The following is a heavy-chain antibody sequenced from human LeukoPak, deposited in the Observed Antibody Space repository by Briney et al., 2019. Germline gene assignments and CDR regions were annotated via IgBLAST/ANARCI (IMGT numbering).Heavy chain of an antibody. J-gene: IGHJ5*02. CDR1: RYILSTYW. CDR2: IHPGDYTT. CDR3: ASRDYGSTWSDP. V-gene: IGHV5-51*01. Sequence: GESLQISCEGFRYILSTYWIGWGRPLPGRGVEWMGIIHPGDYTTQYSSSFQGQVTISVDKSTGTAYLQWSSLKASDTAMYYCASRDYGSTWSDPWGQRTLVTVSS. D-gene: IGHD4/OR15-4a*01.